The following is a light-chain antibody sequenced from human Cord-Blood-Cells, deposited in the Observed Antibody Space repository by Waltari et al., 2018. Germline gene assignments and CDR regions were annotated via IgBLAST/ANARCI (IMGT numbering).Light chain of an antibody. CDR2: DAS. CDR1: PSVSSY. J-gene: IGKJ2*01. V-gene: IGKV3-11*01. Sequence: EIVLTQSPATLSLSPGERATLSCRASPSVSSYLAWYHQKPGQAPRLLIYDASNRATVIPARFSGSGSGTDFTLTISSLEPEDFAVYYCQQRSNWPPYTFGQGTKLEIK. CDR3: QQRSNWPPYT.